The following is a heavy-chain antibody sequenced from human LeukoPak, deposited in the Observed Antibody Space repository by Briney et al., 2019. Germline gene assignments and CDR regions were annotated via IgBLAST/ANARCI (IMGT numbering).Heavy chain of an antibody. D-gene: IGHD2-21*01. V-gene: IGHV3-30-3*01. CDR1: GFTFSSYA. Sequence: GGSLRLSCAASGFTFSSYAMHWVRQAPGKGLEWVAVISYDGSNKYYADSVKGQFTISRDNSKNTPYLQMNSLRAEDTAVYYCARDIWRIVVVADVWGQGTTVTVSS. J-gene: IGHJ6*02. CDR2: ISYDGSNK. CDR3: ARDIWRIVVVADV.